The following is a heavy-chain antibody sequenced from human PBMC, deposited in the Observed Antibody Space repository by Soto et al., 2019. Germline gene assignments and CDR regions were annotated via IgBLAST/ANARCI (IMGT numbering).Heavy chain of an antibody. J-gene: IGHJ3*02. CDR2: ISSSSSTI. V-gene: IGHV3-48*02. D-gene: IGHD2-2*01. CDR3: ATLGDIVLVPAANPDAFDI. Sequence: EVQLVESGGGLVQPGGSLRLSCAASGFTFSSYSMNWVRQAPGKGLEWVSYISSSSSTIYYADSVKGRFTISRDNAKNXLSXQMNSLRDEDTAVYYCATLGDIVLVPAANPDAFDIWGQGTMVTVSS. CDR1: GFTFSSYS.